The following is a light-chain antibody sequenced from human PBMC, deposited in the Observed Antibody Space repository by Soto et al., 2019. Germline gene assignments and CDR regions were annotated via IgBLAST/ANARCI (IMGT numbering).Light chain of an antibody. Sequence: QSVLTQSPSASASLGASVKLTCTLSSGHSSYAIAWHQQQPEKGPRYLMKLNSDGSHSKGDGIPVRFSGSSSGAERYLTISSLQSEDDADYYCQTWGTGPVFGGGTKLTVL. CDR3: QTWGTGPV. J-gene: IGLJ2*01. CDR1: SGHSSYA. V-gene: IGLV4-69*01. CDR2: LNSDGSH.